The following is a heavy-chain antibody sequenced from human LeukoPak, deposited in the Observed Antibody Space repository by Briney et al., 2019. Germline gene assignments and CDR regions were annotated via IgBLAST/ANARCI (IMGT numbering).Heavy chain of an antibody. CDR3: AKDLSKGLLYRRGMYYFDY. D-gene: IGHD3-3*01. J-gene: IGHJ4*02. Sequence: SVKVSCKASGYTFTGYYMHWVRQAPGQGLEWMGGIIPIFGTANYAQKFQGRVTITADKSTSTAYMELSSLRSEDTAVYYCAKDLSKGLLYRRGMYYFDYWGQGTLVTVSS. CDR1: GYTFTGYY. CDR2: IIPIFGTA. V-gene: IGHV1-69*06.